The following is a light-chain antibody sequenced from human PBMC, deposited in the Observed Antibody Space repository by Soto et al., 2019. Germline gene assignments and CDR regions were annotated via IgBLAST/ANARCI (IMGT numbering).Light chain of an antibody. CDR3: LLSYSGARV. CDR1: TGAVTSGHY. Sequence: QTVVTQEPSLTVSPGGTVTLTCGSSTGAVTSGHYPYWFQQKPGQAPRTLVYNTSDKHSWAPARFSGSLLGGKAALTLSGAQPEDEAEYYCLLSYSGARVFGGGTKLTIL. J-gene: IGLJ3*02. CDR2: NTS. V-gene: IGLV7-46*01.